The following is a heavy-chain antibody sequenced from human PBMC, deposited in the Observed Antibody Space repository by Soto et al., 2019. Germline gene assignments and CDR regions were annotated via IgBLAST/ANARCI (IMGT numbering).Heavy chain of an antibody. J-gene: IGHJ6*02. V-gene: IGHV3-48*03. Sequence: QPVGSLRLSCAASGFTFSSYEMNWVRQAPGKGLEWVSYISSSGSTIYYADSVKGRFTISRDNAKNSLYLQMNSLRAEDTAVYYCARSTGYDYVWGSYPTIYYYYGMDVWGQGTTVTVSS. CDR3: ARSTGYDYVWGSYPTIYYYYGMDV. CDR1: GFTFSSYE. D-gene: IGHD3-16*02. CDR2: ISSSGSTI.